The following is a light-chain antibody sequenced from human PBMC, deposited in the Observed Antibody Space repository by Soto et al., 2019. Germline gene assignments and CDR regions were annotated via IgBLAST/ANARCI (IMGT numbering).Light chain of an antibody. J-gene: IGKJ4*01. CDR1: HDISKY. CDR2: DAS. Sequence: DIQMTQSPSSLSASVGDRVTITCQASHDISKYLNWYQQKPGKAPKLLINDASNVETGVTSRFSGSGSGTDFTLSISSLQPEDIATYYCQQYDSPALTFGGGTKVEIK. CDR3: QQYDSPALT. V-gene: IGKV1-33*01.